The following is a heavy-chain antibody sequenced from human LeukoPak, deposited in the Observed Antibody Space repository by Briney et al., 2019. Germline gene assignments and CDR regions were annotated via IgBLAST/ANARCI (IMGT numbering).Heavy chain of an antibody. D-gene: IGHD3-3*01. Sequence: GGSLRLSCAASGFTFSSYSMNWVRQAPGKGLEWVSSISSSSSYIYYADSVKGRFTISRDNSKNTLYLQMNSLRAEDTAVYYCAKSRSDVVDYWGQGTLVTVSS. V-gene: IGHV3-21*01. J-gene: IGHJ4*02. CDR1: GFTFSSYS. CDR2: ISSSSSYI. CDR3: AKSRSDVVDY.